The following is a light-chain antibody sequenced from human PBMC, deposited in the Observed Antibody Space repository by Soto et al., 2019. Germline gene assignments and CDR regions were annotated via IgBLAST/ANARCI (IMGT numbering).Light chain of an antibody. CDR2: EVS. CDR3: APWDDSLNGYV. V-gene: IGLV2-8*01. J-gene: IGLJ1*01. CDR1: SSDVGGYNY. Sequence: QSALTQPPSASGSPGQSVTISCTGTSSDVGGYNYVSWYQQHPGKAPKLMIYEVSKRPSGVPDRFSGSKSGTSASLAISGLQSEDEADYYCAPWDDSLNGYVFGTGTKVTVL.